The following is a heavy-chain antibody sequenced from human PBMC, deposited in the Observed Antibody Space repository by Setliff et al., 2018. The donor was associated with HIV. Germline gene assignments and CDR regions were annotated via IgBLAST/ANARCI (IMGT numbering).Heavy chain of an antibody. Sequence: KPSETLSLTCTVSGGSIRTCYWSWIRQPPGKGLEWIGYIFYSVNTNYNPSLKGRVTISVDTSKNQFSLKLSSVTAADTAVYYCARLAREEYCRGRTCYPNWFDPWGPGTLVTVSS. V-gene: IGHV4-59*08. J-gene: IGHJ5*02. CDR1: GGSIRTCY. CDR2: IFYSVNT. CDR3: ARLAREEYCRGRTCYPNWFDP. D-gene: IGHD2-15*01.